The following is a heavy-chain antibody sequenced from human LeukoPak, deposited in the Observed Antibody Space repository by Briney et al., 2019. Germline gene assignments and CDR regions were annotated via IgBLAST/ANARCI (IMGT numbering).Heavy chain of an antibody. V-gene: IGHV1-2*04. J-gene: IGHJ3*02. Sequence: ASVKVSCKASGDTFIDYYMYWVRQDPGQGLEWMGWINPNSGGTKYAQKFQGWVTMTRDTSISTAYMELSRLRSDDTAVYYCARGYGSGSSYAFHIWGQGTMVTVSS. D-gene: IGHD3-10*01. CDR3: ARGYGSGSSYAFHI. CDR1: GDTFIDYY. CDR2: INPNSGGT.